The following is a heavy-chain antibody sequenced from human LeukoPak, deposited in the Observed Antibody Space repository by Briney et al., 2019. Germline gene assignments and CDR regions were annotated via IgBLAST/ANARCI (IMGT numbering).Heavy chain of an antibody. D-gene: IGHD6-25*01. CDR2: ISSSSSYI. Sequence: GGSLRLSCAASGFTFSSYSMNWVRQAPGKGLEWVSSISSSSSYIYYADSVKGRFTISRDNAKNSLYLQMNSLRAEDTAVYYCASRCSSGLSLFDYWGQGTLVTVSS. V-gene: IGHV3-21*01. CDR1: GFTFSSYS. CDR3: ASRCSSGLSLFDY. J-gene: IGHJ4*02.